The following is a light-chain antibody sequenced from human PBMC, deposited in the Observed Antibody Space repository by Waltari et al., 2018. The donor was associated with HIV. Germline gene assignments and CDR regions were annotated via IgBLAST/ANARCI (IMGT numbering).Light chain of an antibody. CDR3: SSYTSSNIVFG. J-gene: IGLJ1*01. CDR2: EVS. V-gene: IGLV2-14*01. Sequence: QSALTQPAYVSESPGQAITISCTGSSRDVRGYEDSSCYQQHPGKAPKLMIYEVSNRPSGVSKRVSGSKSGNTASLTISGLQAEDEADYYCSSYTSSNIVFGFGTETKVTVL. CDR1: SRDVRGYED.